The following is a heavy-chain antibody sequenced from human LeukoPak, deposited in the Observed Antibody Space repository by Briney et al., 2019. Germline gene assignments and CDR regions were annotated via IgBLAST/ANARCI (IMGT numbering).Heavy chain of an antibody. CDR3: ARPGRDGGYSYGFDY. CDR1: GYSFTTYW. D-gene: IGHD5-18*01. CDR2: IYPGDSDT. Sequence: GGSLEISWKGSGYSFTTYWIGWVRQLPGKGLEWMGIIYPGDSDTRYSPSFQGQVTISADKSISTAYLQWSSLNASDTAMYYCARPGRDGGYSYGFDYWGQGTLVTVSS. V-gene: IGHV5-51*01. J-gene: IGHJ4*02.